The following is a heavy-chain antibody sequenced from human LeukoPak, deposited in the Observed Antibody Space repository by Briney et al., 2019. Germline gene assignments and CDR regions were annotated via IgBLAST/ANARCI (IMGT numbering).Heavy chain of an antibody. Sequence: ASVKVSCKASGGTFSSYAISWVRQAPGQGLEWMGGIIPIFGTANYAQKFQGRVTITADESTSTAYKELSSLRSEDTAVYYCAKGKTWGIAAAGTAEHAFDIWGQGTMVTVSS. J-gene: IGHJ3*02. CDR1: GGTFSSYA. V-gene: IGHV1-69*01. D-gene: IGHD6-13*01. CDR3: AKGKTWGIAAAGTAEHAFDI. CDR2: IIPIFGTA.